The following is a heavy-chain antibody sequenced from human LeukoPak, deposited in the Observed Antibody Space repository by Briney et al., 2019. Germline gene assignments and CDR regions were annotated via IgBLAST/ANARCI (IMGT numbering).Heavy chain of an antibody. Sequence: PAGSLRLSCEASGLSLASNNMHWVRQAPGGRREWLSYISAGGGTVFSADSVKGRFSISRDNARESLFLQMNSLRFEDTGFYYCTRDLGLRRMIWGRGTLVIVSS. CDR3: TRDLGLRRMI. CDR2: ISAGGGTV. J-gene: IGHJ2*01. CDR1: GLSLASNN. V-gene: IGHV3-48*04.